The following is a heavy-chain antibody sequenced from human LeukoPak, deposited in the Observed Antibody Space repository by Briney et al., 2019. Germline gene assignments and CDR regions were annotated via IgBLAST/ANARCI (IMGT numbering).Heavy chain of an antibody. J-gene: IGHJ4*02. CDR2: IKEDGSEQ. CDR1: EFTFTTYW. CDR3: ARDRPGGYFDY. V-gene: IGHV3-7*04. Sequence: PGGSLRLSCVASEFTFTTYWLSWVRQAPGKGLEWVANIKEDGSEQQYADSVRGRFTISRDHGKKSVYLQMSSLTTEDTAVYYCARDRPGGYFDYWGQGTLVTVSS. D-gene: IGHD3-16*01.